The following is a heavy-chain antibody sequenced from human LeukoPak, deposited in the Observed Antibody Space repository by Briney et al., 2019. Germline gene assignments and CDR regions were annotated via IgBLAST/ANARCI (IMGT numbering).Heavy chain of an antibody. D-gene: IGHD6-19*01. CDR3: ARVSIAVAVHFDY. CDR2: INSDGSST. J-gene: IGHJ4*02. V-gene: IGHV3-74*01. Sequence: GGSLRLSCAASGFTFSSYWMHWARQAPGKGLVWVSRINSDGSSTSYADSVKGRFTISRDNAKNTLYLQMNSLRAEDTAVYYCARVSIAVAVHFDYWGQGTLVTVSS. CDR1: GFTFSSYW.